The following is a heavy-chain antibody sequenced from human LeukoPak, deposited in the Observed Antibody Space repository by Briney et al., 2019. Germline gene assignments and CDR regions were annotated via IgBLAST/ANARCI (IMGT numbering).Heavy chain of an antibody. V-gene: IGHV3-53*01. CDR1: GFTFSSDY. J-gene: IGHJ4*02. Sequence: GGSLRLSCAASGFTFSSDYMSWVRQAPGKGLEWVSVIYSGGSTYYTDSVKGRFTISRDNSKNTMYLQMNSLRAVDTAVYYCASRTVTTIYWGQGTLVTVSP. CDR3: ASRTVTTIY. D-gene: IGHD4-17*01. CDR2: IYSGGST.